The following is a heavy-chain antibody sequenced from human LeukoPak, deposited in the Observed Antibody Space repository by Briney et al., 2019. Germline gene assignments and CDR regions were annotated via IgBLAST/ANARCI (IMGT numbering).Heavy chain of an antibody. J-gene: IGHJ4*02. CDR1: GFTFTNAW. CDR2: ISGNSGDI. CDR3: TRDPRRLDY. V-gene: IGHV3-11*05. Sequence: GGSLRLSCAASGFTFTNAWMNWVRQAPGKGLEWLSYISGNSGDINYLDSVRGRFTISRDNAKNSLYLQMNSLRVEDTAVYYCTRDPRRLDYLGQGTLVTVSS.